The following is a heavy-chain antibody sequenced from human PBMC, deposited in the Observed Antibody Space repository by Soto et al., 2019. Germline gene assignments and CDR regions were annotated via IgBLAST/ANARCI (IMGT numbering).Heavy chain of an antibody. D-gene: IGHD2-15*01. CDR2: ISAYNGNT. J-gene: IGHJ4*02. CDR3: ARVGAYCTGGSCLDY. V-gene: IGHV1-18*01. CDR1: GYTFSIYG. Sequence: GASVKVSCKASGYTFSIYGISWVRQAPGQGLEWMGWISAYNGNTDYAQKLQGRVTMTTDTSTSTAYMELRSLRSDDSAVYYCARVGAYCTGGSCLDYWGQGTLVTVSS.